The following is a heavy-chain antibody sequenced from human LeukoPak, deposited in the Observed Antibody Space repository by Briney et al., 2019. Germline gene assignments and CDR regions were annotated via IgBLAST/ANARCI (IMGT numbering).Heavy chain of an antibody. D-gene: IGHD5-18*01. CDR2: ISSSGRNI. Sequence: GGSLRLSCAASGFTFSNYEFNWVRQAPGQGLEWVSYISSSGRNIYYADSVKGRFTISRDNAKNSLYLQMNSRRAEDTAVYYCARDLVQLWSKDFWGQGTLVTVSS. J-gene: IGHJ4*02. CDR1: GFTFSNYE. CDR3: ARDLVQLWSKDF. V-gene: IGHV3-48*03.